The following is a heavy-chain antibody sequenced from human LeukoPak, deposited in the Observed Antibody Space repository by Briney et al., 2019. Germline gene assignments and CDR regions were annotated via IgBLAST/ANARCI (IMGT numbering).Heavy chain of an antibody. V-gene: IGHV4-34*01. CDR3: AGLIAAAGLFDY. D-gene: IGHD6-13*01. CDR2: INHSGST. CDR1: GGSFSGYY. Sequence: SETLSLTCGVYGGSFSGYYWSWIRQPPGKGLEWIGEINHSGSTNYNPSLKSRVTISVDTSKNQFSLKLSSVTAADTAVYYCAGLIAAAGLFDYWGQGTLVTVSS. J-gene: IGHJ4*02.